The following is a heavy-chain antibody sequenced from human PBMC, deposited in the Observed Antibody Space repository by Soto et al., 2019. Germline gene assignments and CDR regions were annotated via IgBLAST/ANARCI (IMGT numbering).Heavy chain of an antibody. D-gene: IGHD5-18*01. CDR2: IIPIFGTA. CDR3: ARVGVDTAMATYYYYGMDV. J-gene: IGHJ6*02. Sequence: SVKVSCKASGGTFSSYAISWVRQAPGQGLEWMGGIIPIFGTANYAQKFQGRVTITADESTSTANMELSSLRSEDTAVYYCARVGVDTAMATYYYYGMDVWGQGTTVTVSS. V-gene: IGHV1-69*13. CDR1: GGTFSSYA.